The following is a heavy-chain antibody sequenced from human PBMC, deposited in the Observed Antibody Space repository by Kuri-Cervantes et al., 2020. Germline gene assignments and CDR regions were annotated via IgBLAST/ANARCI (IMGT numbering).Heavy chain of an antibody. CDR1: GFAFSTYG. CDR3: AKNRGVVVVTAISY. D-gene: IGHD2-21*02. V-gene: IGHV3-33*06. J-gene: IGHJ4*02. Sequence: GGSLRLSCAASGFAFSTYGMHWVRQAPGKGLECLAVIWYDGTNKYYADSVKGRFTISRDNSKNTLYLQMTSLSAEDTAVYYCAKNRGVVVVTAISYWGQGTLVTVSS. CDR2: IWYDGTNK.